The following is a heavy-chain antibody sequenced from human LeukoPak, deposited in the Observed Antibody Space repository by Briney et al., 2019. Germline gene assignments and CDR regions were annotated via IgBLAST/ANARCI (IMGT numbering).Heavy chain of an antibody. V-gene: IGHV4-31*03. CDR3: ARVNYGSATKEDY. Sequence: SQTLSHTCTVSGGSISSGGYYWSWIRQHPGKGLEWIGYIYYSGSAYYNPSLKSRVTISVDTSENQFSLKLSSVTAADTAVYYCARVNYGSATKEDYWGQGTLVTVPS. CDR1: GGSISSGGYY. J-gene: IGHJ4*02. CDR2: IYYSGSA. D-gene: IGHD3-10*01.